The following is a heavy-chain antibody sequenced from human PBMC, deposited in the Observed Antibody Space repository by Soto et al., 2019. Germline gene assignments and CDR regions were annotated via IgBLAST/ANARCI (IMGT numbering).Heavy chain of an antibody. CDR1: SGSFSGYY. D-gene: IGHD3-16*02. CDR3: ARAPKVIGPSPTSPDF. Sequence: SETLSLTCSIYSGSFSGYYWSWIRQPPGKGLEWIGEISQSGNTNYSPSLKSRVSISIDTSKKQFSLNLASVSAADTAVYYCARAPKVIGPSPTSPDFWGQGTLVPVYS. J-gene: IGHJ4*02. V-gene: IGHV4-34*01. CDR2: ISQSGNT.